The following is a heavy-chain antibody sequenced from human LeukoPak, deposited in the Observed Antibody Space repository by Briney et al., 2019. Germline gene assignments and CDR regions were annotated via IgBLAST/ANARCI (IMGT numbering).Heavy chain of an antibody. J-gene: IGHJ5*02. CDR1: GFTFSSYA. V-gene: IGHV3-7*01. CDR3: ARRRDIVVVPAAYNWFDP. CDR2: IKQDGSEK. D-gene: IGHD2-2*01. Sequence: PGGSLRLSCAASGFTFSSYAMSWVRQAPGKGLEWVANIKQDGSEKCYVDSVKGRFTISRDNAKNSLYLQMNSLRAEDTAVYYCARRRDIVVVPAAYNWFDPWGQGTLVTVSS.